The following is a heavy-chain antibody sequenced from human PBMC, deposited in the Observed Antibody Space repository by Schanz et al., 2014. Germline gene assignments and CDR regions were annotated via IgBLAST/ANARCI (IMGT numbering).Heavy chain of an antibody. D-gene: IGHD3-9*01. CDR3: ARDAADFYDILTEEDY. V-gene: IGHV1-18*01. J-gene: IGHJ4*02. Sequence: QVQLVQSGAEVKKPGASVKVPCRAPGYTFTTYGISWVRQAPGQGLEWMGWISAYNGNTKYPQKLQGRVTMTTDTSTSTAYMELRSLRSDDTAVYYCARDAADFYDILTEEDYWGQGTLVTVSS. CDR2: ISAYNGNT. CDR1: GYTFTTYG.